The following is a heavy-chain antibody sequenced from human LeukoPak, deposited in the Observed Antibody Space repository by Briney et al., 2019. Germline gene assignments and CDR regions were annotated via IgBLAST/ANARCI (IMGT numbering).Heavy chain of an antibody. Sequence: GGSLRLSCTASGFTFGDYAMSWVRQAPGKGLEWVGFIRSKAYGGTTEYAASVKGRFTISRDDSKSIAYLQMNSLKTEDTAVYYCTRVLLWFGEQYYFDYWGQGILVTVSS. D-gene: IGHD3-10*01. CDR2: IRSKAYGGTT. CDR3: TRVLLWFGEQYYFDY. V-gene: IGHV3-49*04. CDR1: GFTFGDYA. J-gene: IGHJ4*02.